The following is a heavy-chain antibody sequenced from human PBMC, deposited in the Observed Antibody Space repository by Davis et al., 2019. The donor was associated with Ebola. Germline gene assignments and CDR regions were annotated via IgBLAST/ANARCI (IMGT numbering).Heavy chain of an antibody. D-gene: IGHD3-3*01. J-gene: IGHJ4*02. CDR2: INHRGST. Sequence: SETLSLTCAVYGESFSGYYWSWIRQPPGQGLEWLGEINHRGSTNYNPSLKSRVTISVDTSKNQFSLQLNSVTAADTAIFYCASAPGRFLGWWDDSWGQGTLVSVSS. CDR1: GESFSGYY. V-gene: IGHV4-34*01. CDR3: ASAPGRFLGWWDDS.